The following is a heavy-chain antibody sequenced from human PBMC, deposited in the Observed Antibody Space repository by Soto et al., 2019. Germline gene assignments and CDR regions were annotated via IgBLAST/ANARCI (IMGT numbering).Heavy chain of an antibody. CDR3: ARDIAAGTDYGMDV. CDR1: GFTFSNYG. Sequence: GGSLRLSCAASGFTFSNYGMHWVRQAPGKGLEWVAIIWYDGSNKYYADSVKGRFTISRDNSKNTLYLQMNSLRADDTAVYYCARDIAAGTDYGMDVWGQGTTVTVSS. J-gene: IGHJ6*02. D-gene: IGHD1-1*01. CDR2: IWYDGSNK. V-gene: IGHV3-33*01.